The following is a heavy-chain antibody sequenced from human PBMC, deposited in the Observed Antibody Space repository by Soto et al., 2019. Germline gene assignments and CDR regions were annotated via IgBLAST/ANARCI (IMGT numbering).Heavy chain of an antibody. J-gene: IGHJ4*02. CDR1: GGSISSSSYY. V-gene: IGHV4-39*01. CDR2: IYYSGST. Sequence: SETLSLTCTVSGGSISSSSYYWGWIRQPPGKGLEWIGSIYYSGSTYYNPSLKSRVTISVDTSKNQFSLKLSSVTAADTAVYYCARHEEVTYYYGSGSYPIDYWGQGTLVTVSS. D-gene: IGHD3-10*01. CDR3: ARHEEVTYYYGSGSYPIDY.